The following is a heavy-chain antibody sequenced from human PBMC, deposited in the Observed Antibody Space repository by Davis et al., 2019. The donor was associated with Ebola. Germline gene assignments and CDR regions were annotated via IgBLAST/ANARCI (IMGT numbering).Heavy chain of an antibody. J-gene: IGHJ4*02. Sequence: ASVKVSCKASGYTFTGYYMHWVRQAPGQGLEWMGRINPNSGVTNYAQKFQGRVTMTRDTSISTAYMELSRLRSDDTAVYYCARPNYYGSGSYYNGLAYWGQGTLVTVSS. CDR3: ARPNYYGSGSYYNGLAY. V-gene: IGHV1-2*06. CDR2: INPNSGVT. CDR1: GYTFTGYY. D-gene: IGHD3-10*01.